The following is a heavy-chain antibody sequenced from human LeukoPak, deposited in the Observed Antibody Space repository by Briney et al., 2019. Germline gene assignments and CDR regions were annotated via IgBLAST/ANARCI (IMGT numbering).Heavy chain of an antibody. J-gene: IGHJ4*02. CDR3: ARVIYYDYVWGSYRYTYFDY. Sequence: SETLSLTCTVSGVSISSSNSYWGWIRQPPGKGLEWIGSIYYSGNTYYNASLKSRVTISVDTSKNQFSLKLSSVTAADTAVYYCARVIYYDYVWGSYRYTYFDYWGQGTLVTVSS. V-gene: IGHV4-39*07. CDR2: IYYSGNT. D-gene: IGHD3-16*02. CDR1: GVSISSSNSY.